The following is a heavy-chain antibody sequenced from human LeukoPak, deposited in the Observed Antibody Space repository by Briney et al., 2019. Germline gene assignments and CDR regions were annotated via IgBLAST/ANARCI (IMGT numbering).Heavy chain of an antibody. V-gene: IGHV4-61*02. J-gene: IGHJ3*02. CDR2: IYTTGTT. CDR1: GGSVSSGGHY. Sequence: SETLSLTCTVSGGSVSSGGHYWSWIRQSAGKGLEWIGRIYTTGTTNYNPSLKSRVTISVDTSKNQLSLKVSSVTAADTAVYYCARLGSGDAFDIWGQGTMVTVSS. CDR3: ARLGSGDAFDI. D-gene: IGHD6-19*01.